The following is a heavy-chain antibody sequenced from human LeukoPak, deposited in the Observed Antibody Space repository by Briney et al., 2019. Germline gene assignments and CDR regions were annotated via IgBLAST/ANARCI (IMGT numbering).Heavy chain of an antibody. CDR3: ARRRSSTSDAVDI. CDR1: GYIFTHYW. CDR2: VNPADSDT. Sequence: GASLKISCKGSGYIFTHYWIGWVRQMPGKGLEWMGIVNPADSDTRYSPSFQGQVLISADKSISTAYLHWGSLKASDTAMYFCARRRSSTSDAVDIWGQGTMVTVS. V-gene: IGHV5-51*01. J-gene: IGHJ3*02.